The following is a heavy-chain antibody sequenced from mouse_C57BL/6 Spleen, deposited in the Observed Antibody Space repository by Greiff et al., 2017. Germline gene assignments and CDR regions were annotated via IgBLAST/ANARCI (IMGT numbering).Heavy chain of an antibody. D-gene: IGHD1-1*01. Sequence: QVHVKQPGAELVKPGASVKLSCKASGYTFTSYWMHWVKQRPGRGLEWIGRIDPNSGGTKYNEKFKSKATLTVDKPSSTAYMQLSSLTSEDSAVYYCARGAVVANYYAMDYWGQGTSVTVSS. CDR3: ARGAVVANYYAMDY. J-gene: IGHJ4*01. CDR2: IDPNSGGT. V-gene: IGHV1-72*01. CDR1: GYTFTSYW.